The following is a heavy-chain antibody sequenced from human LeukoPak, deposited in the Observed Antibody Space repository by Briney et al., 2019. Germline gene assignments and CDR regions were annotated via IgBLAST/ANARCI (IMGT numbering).Heavy chain of an antibody. CDR1: GGSISSYY. J-gene: IGHJ4*02. D-gene: IGHD1-26*01. V-gene: IGHV4-59*01. CDR3: ARSGSYYPYFDY. CDR2: IYYSGST. Sequence: SETLSLTCTVSGGSISSYYWSWIRQPPGKGLEWIGYIYYSGSTNYNPSLKSRVTISVDTSKNQFSLKLSSVTAADTAVYYCARSGSYYPYFDYRGQGTLVTVSS.